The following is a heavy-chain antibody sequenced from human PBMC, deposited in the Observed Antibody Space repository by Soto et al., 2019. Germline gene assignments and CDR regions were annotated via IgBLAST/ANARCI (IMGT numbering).Heavy chain of an antibody. J-gene: IGHJ3*02. V-gene: IGHV3-23*01. Sequence: GGSLRLSCAASGFTFSSYAMSWVRQAPGKGLEWVSAISGSGGSTYYADSVKGRFTISRDNSKNTLYLQMNSLRAEDTAVYYCGKVRGGGELASRGGAFDIWGQGTMVTVSS. CDR2: ISGSGGST. CDR1: GFTFSSYA. CDR3: GKVRGGGELASRGGAFDI. D-gene: IGHD3-16*02.